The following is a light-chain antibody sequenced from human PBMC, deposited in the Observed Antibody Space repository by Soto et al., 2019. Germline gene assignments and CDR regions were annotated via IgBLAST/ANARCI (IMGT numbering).Light chain of an antibody. Sequence: DIQLTQSPSFLSASAGDRVTITCRASQGISTYLAWYQQKLGKAPKLLIYDASTLQSGVPSRFSGSRSGTEFTLTISSLQPEDFATYYCQQLNGYLELTFGGGTKVDI. V-gene: IGKV1-9*01. J-gene: IGKJ4*01. CDR2: DAS. CDR3: QQLNGYLELT. CDR1: QGISTY.